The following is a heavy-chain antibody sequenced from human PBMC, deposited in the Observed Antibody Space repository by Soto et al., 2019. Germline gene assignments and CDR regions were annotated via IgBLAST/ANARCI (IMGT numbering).Heavy chain of an antibody. CDR2: IYYSGST. D-gene: IGHD6-25*01. CDR3: AREHERSGGMDV. J-gene: IGHJ6*04. CDR1: GGSISSYY. Sequence: SETLSLTCTVSGGSISSYYWSWIRQPLGKGLEWIGYIYYSGSTNYNPSLKSRVTISVDTSKNQFSLKLSSVTAADTAVYYCAREHERSGGMDVWGKGTTVTVSS. V-gene: IGHV4-59*01.